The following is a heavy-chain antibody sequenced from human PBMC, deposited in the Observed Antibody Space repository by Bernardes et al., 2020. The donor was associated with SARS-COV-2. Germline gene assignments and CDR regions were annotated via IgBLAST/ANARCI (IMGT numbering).Heavy chain of an antibody. CDR1: GGSFSGHS. Sequence: SETLSLTCAVYGGSFSGHSWCWIRQSPGNGLEWTGEINHSGSTNYNPSLKSRVIVSADTSKNQFSMKVSSVTAADTAMYYCARGLEGGTIPCFDSWGQGTLVTVSS. CDR3: ARGLEGGTIPCFDS. J-gene: IGHJ4*02. V-gene: IGHV4-34*01. CDR2: INHSGST. D-gene: IGHD1-1*01.